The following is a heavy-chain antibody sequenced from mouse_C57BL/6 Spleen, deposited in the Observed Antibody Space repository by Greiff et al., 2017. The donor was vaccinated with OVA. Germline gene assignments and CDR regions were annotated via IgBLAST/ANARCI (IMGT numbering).Heavy chain of an antibody. Sequence: VKLMESGAELARPGASVKLSCKASGYTFTSYGISWVKQRNGQGLEWIGEVYPRSGNTYYNEKFKGKATLTADKSSSTAYMELRSLTSEDSAVYFCARTENGRGFAYWGQGTLVTVSA. CDR1: GYTFTSYG. J-gene: IGHJ3*01. CDR2: VYPRSGNT. V-gene: IGHV1-81*01. D-gene: IGHD1-1*02. CDR3: ARTENGRGFAY.